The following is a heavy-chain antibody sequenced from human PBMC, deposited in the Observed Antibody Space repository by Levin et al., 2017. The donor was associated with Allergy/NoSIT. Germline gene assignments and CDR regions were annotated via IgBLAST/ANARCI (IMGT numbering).Heavy chain of an antibody. CDR1: GFTFSSYS. V-gene: IGHV3-21*01. Sequence: GESLKISCAASGFTFSSYSMNWVRQAPGKGLEWVSSISSSSSYIYYADSVKGRFTISRDNAKNSLYLQMNSLRAEDTAVYYCARGYCSGGSCYLGYWGQGTLVTVSS. J-gene: IGHJ4*02. D-gene: IGHD2-15*01. CDR3: ARGYCSGGSCYLGY. CDR2: ISSSSSYI.